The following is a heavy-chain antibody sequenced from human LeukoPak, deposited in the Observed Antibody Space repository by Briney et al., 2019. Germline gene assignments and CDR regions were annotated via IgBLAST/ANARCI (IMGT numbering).Heavy chain of an antibody. D-gene: IGHD3-22*01. V-gene: IGHV3-64*01. CDR1: GFTFSSYA. CDR3: ARGGYYDSSGSNDY. J-gene: IGHJ4*02. CDR2: ISSNGGST. Sequence: PGGSLRLSCAASGFTFSSYAMHWVRQAPGKGLEYVSAISSNGGSTYYANSVKGRFTISRDNSKNTLYLQMGSLRAEDMAVYYCARGGYYDSSGSNDYWGQGTLVTVSS.